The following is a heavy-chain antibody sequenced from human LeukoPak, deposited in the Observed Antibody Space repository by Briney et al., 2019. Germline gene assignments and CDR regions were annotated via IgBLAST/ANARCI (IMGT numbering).Heavy chain of an antibody. CDR3: ARGGSGWYFDN. CDR2: ISSDSKNE. Sequence: GRSLRLSCAASGSTFNTYPIHWVRQAPGKGLEWVTVISSDSKNEYYADSVKGRFTISRDNSKNTLYLQMNSLRPEDTAVYYCARGGSGWYFDNWGQGTLVTVSS. CDR1: GSTFNTYP. J-gene: IGHJ4*02. D-gene: IGHD6-19*01. V-gene: IGHV3-30*04.